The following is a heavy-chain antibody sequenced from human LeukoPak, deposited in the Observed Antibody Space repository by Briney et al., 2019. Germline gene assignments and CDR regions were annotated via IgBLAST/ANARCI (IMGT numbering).Heavy chain of an antibody. CDR2: IKQDGSEK. Sequence: GGSLRLSCAVSGFIFSNCWMSWVRQAPGKGLEWVANIKQDGSEKYYVDSVKGRFTISRDNAKNSLYLQMNSLRAEDTAVYYCARFPMTFDFWGQGTLVTVSS. J-gene: IGHJ4*02. CDR1: GFIFSNCW. CDR3: ARFPMTFDF. V-gene: IGHV3-7*03. D-gene: IGHD3-22*01.